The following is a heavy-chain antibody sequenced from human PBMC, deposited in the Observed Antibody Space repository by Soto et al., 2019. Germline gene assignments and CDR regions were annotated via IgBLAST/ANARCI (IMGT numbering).Heavy chain of an antibody. D-gene: IGHD5-12*01. J-gene: IGHJ5*02. CDR2: INPNGGAT. Sequence: ASVKVSCKASGYTFTGYFIHWVRQAPGQGLEWMGYINPNGGATKYAPRFQGRVTMTSDTSIRTAYMDLSNLTSDDTAVYYCARGGGTIIATLPRGTGTLVTVSS. CDR1: GYTFTGYF. CDR3: ARGGGTIIATLP. V-gene: IGHV1-2*02.